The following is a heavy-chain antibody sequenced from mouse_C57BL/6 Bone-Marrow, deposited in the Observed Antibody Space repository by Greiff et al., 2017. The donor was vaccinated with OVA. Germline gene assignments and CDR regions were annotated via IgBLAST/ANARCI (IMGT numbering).Heavy chain of an antibody. J-gene: IGHJ2*01. V-gene: IGHV1-54*01. Sequence: VQLQQSGAELVRPGTSVKVSCKASGYAFTNYLIEWVKQRPGQGLEWIGVINPGSGGTNYNEKFKGKATLTADKSSSTAHMQHISLTSEDSAVDCCARYGSSYAFDYWGQGTTLTVSS. D-gene: IGHD1-1*01. CDR1: GYAFTNYL. CDR2: INPGSGGT. CDR3: ARYGSSYAFDY.